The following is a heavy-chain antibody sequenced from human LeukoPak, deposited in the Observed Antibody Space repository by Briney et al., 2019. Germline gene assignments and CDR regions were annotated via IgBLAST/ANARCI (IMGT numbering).Heavy chain of an antibody. CDR3: ARHMDIVVVPASMDY. CDR1: GGSISSSSYY. CDR2: IYYSGST. D-gene: IGHD2-2*03. V-gene: IGHV4-39*01. Sequence: SETLSLTCTVSGGSISSSSYYWGWIRQPPGKGLEWIGSIYYSGSTYYNPSLKSRVTISVDTSKNQFSLKLSSVTAADTAVYYCARHMDIVVVPASMDYWGQGTLVTVSS. J-gene: IGHJ4*02.